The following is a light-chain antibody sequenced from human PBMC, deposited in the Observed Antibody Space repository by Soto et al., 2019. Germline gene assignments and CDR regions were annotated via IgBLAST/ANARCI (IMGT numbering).Light chain of an antibody. Sequence: QSVLTQPASVSGSPGQSITISCTGTSSDVGAYDYVSWYQRHPGKVPQLLIYDVSNRPSGVSNRFSGSKSGNTAPLTISGLQAEDEAEYYCYSYTTSTTYVFGTGTKVTVL. CDR2: DVS. V-gene: IGLV2-14*03. CDR3: YSYTTSTTYV. J-gene: IGLJ1*01. CDR1: SSDVGAYDY.